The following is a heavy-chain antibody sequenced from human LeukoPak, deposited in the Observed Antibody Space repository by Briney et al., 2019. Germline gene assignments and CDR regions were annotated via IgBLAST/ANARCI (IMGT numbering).Heavy chain of an antibody. V-gene: IGHV1-69*04. J-gene: IGHJ4*02. Sequence: ASVKVSCKASGGTFSSYAISWVRQAPGQGLEWMGRIIPILDIANYAQKSQGRVTITADKSTSTAYMELSSLRSEDTAVYYCARVGGGYSGYDYFDYWGQGTLVTVSS. CDR1: GGTFSSYA. CDR3: ARVGGGYSGYDYFDY. D-gene: IGHD5-12*01. CDR2: IIPILDIA.